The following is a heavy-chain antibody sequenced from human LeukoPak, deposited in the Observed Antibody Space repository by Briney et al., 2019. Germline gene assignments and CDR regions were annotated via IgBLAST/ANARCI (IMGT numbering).Heavy chain of an antibody. V-gene: IGHV4-61*01. CDR3: ARAQIYGSGSYDDY. D-gene: IGHD3-10*01. J-gene: IGHJ4*02. CDR1: GGSISSSSYY. Sequence: PSETLSLTCTVSGGSISSSSYYWSWIRRPPGKGLEWIGYIYYSGSTNYNPSLKSGVTISVDTSKNQFSLKLSSVTAADTAVYYCARAQIYGSGSYDDYGGQETRVTVSS. CDR2: IYYSGST.